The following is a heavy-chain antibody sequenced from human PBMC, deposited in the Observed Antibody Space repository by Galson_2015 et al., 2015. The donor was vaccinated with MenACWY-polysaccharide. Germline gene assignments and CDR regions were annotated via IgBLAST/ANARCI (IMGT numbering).Heavy chain of an antibody. V-gene: IGHV3-9*01. Sequence: SLRISCAASGFTFSSYAMSWVRQAPGKGLEWVSGISWNSGSIGYADSVKGRFTISRDNAKNSLYLQMNSLRAEDTALYYCATVAGTDGMDVWGQGTTVTVSS. CDR1: GFTFSSYA. J-gene: IGHJ6*02. D-gene: IGHD6-19*01. CDR2: ISWNSGSI. CDR3: ATVAGTDGMDV.